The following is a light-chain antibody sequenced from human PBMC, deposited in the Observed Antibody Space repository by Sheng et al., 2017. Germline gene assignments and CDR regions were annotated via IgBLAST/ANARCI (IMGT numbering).Light chain of an antibody. Sequence: EIVLTQSPGTLSLSPGERATLSCRASQSVSSSYLAWYQQKPGQAPRLLIYGASSRATGIPDRFSGSGSGTDFTLTISRLEPEDFAVYYCQQYGSSTWTFGHGT. V-gene: IGKV3-20*01. J-gene: IGKJ1*01. CDR3: QQYGSSTWT. CDR1: QSVSSSY. CDR2: GAS.